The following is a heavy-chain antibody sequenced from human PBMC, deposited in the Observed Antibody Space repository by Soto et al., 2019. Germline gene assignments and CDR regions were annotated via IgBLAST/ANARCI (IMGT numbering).Heavy chain of an antibody. CDR1: GFTFSSYW. J-gene: IGHJ4*02. CDR3: ARDYGVYPASDY. V-gene: IGHV3-74*01. Sequence: EVQLVESGGGLVQHGGSLRLSCAASGFTFSSYWMHWVRQAPGKGLVWVSRINSDGSSTSYADSVKGRFTISRDNAKNALYLQMNRLRAEDTSVYYCARDYGVYPASDYWGQGALVTVSS. CDR2: INSDGSST. D-gene: IGHD4-17*01.